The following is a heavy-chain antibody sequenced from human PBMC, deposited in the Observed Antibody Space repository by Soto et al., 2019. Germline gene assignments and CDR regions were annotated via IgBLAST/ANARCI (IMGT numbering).Heavy chain of an antibody. Sequence: GGSLRLSCAASGFTFSDYYMSWIRQAPGKGLEWVSYISSSGSTIYYADSVKGRFTISRDNAKNSLYLQMNSLRAEDTAVNYCAQGQWLRSLWTDYWGQGTLVTVSS. CDR1: GFTFSDYY. CDR2: ISSSGSTI. D-gene: IGHD5-12*01. V-gene: IGHV3-11*01. CDR3: AQGQWLRSLWTDY. J-gene: IGHJ4*02.